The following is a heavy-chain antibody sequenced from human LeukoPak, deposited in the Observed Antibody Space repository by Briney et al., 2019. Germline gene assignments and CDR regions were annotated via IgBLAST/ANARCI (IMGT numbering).Heavy chain of an antibody. J-gene: IGHJ4*02. V-gene: IGHV3-72*01. CDR1: GFTFSDHY. D-gene: IGHD3-9*01. CDR2: IRKKVNSYTT. Sequence: GGSLRLSCAASGFTFSDHYMDWVRQAPGKGLEWVGRIRKKVNSYTTEYAATVKGRLTISRDDSKNSLYLQMNSLKTEDTAVYYCAKPLLRYFDVRGLVPYYFDYWGQGTLVTVSS. CDR3: AKPLLRYFDVRGLVPYYFDY.